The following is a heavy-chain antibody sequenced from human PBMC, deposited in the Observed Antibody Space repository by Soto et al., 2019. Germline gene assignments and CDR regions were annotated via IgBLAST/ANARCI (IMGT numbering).Heavy chain of an antibody. V-gene: IGHV1-69*02. CDR1: GGTFSSYT. Sequence: QVQLVQSGAEVKKPGSSVRVSCKASGGTFSSYTISWVRQAPGQGLEWMGRIIPILGIANYAQKFQGRVTITADKSTSTAYMELSSLRSEDTAVYYCARATDPTTVTTDWGQGTLVTVSS. CDR2: IIPILGIA. J-gene: IGHJ4*02. D-gene: IGHD4-17*01. CDR3: ARATDPTTVTTD.